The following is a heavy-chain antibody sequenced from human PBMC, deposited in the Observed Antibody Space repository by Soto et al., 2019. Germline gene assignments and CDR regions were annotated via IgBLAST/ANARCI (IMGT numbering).Heavy chain of an antibody. J-gene: IGHJ4*02. CDR1: GYSFTGNS. V-gene: IGHV1-2*04. Sequence: QVRLVQSGAEVKKPGASVKVSCRASGYSFTGNSIHWVRQAPGQGLEWMGWMHPSNGGTYYAQKFQGWVTMTRDTYISTAAVDLSSVTFDDTAVYYCAIQRSGLVYWGQGNLVTV. CDR2: MHPSNGGT. CDR3: AIQRSGLVY. D-gene: IGHD1-26*01.